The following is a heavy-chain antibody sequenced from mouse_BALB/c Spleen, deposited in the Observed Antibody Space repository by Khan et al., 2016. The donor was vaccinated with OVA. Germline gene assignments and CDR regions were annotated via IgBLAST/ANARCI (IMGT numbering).Heavy chain of an antibody. CDR3: ARQPYYHYNIMDY. V-gene: IGHV2-6-1*01. CDR2: IWSDGST. D-gene: IGHD2-10*01. J-gene: IGHJ4*01. Sequence: QVQLKQSGPGLVAPSQSLSITCTISGFSLTNYGVHWVRQPPGKGLEWLVVIWSDGSTTYNSALKSRLTISKDNSKSQIFLKMNSLQTDDKDMYYCARQPYYHYNIMDYWGQGTSVTVSS. CDR1: GFSLTNYG.